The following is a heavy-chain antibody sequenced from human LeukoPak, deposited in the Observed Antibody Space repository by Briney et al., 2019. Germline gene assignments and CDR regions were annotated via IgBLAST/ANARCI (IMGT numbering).Heavy chain of an antibody. V-gene: IGHV4-39*07. D-gene: IGHD3-3*01. CDR1: GGSISSDSYH. Sequence: PSETLSLTCSVSGGSISSDSYHWGWIRQLPGRGLEWIGSIYYSGKTFYNPSLESRVTISMPTSKTQFSLNLSSVTAADTAVYYCARGPRTQYDTWNGYYSGRRWFDPWGQGTLVTVSS. CDR3: ARGPRTQYDTWNGYYSGRRWFDP. J-gene: IGHJ5*02. CDR2: IYYSGKT.